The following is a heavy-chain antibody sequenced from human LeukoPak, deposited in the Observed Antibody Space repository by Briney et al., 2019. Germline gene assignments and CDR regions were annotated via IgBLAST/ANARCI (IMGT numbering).Heavy chain of an antibody. Sequence: GESLKISCKGSGYSLTSYWIGWVRQMPGKGLEWMGIIYPGDSDTRYSPSFQGQVTISADKSISTAYLQWSSLKASDTAMYYCARRSSSWYGNFDYWGQGTLVTVSS. CDR1: GYSLTSYW. V-gene: IGHV5-51*01. J-gene: IGHJ4*02. D-gene: IGHD6-13*01. CDR3: ARRSSSWYGNFDY. CDR2: IYPGDSDT.